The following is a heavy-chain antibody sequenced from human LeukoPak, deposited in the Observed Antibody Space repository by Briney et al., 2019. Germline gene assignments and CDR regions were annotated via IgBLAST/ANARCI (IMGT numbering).Heavy chain of an antibody. CDR2: IYTSGST. J-gene: IGHJ4*02. CDR1: VGSTISSS. CDR3: AGPVEMATPD. V-gene: IGHV4-4*07. Sequence: SETLSLTSPASVGSTISSSWGWIRHPAGKELEWIGRIYTSGSTNYNPSLKSRVTMSVDTSKNQFSLKLSSVTAADTAVYYCAGPVEMATPDWGQGTLVTVSS. D-gene: IGHD5-24*01.